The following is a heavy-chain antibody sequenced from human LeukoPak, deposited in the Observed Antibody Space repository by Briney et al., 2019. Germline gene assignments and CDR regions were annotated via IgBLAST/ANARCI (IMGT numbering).Heavy chain of an antibody. J-gene: IGHJ4*02. D-gene: IGHD3-10*01. Sequence: GGSLRLSCAASGFTFSNAWMSWVRQAPGKGPEWVGRIKSKTDGGTTDYAAPVKGRFTISRDDSKNTLYLQMNSLKTEDTAVYYCTTLLWFGELLSFDYWGQGTLVTVSS. CDR3: TTLLWFGELLSFDY. CDR1: GFTFSNAW. V-gene: IGHV3-15*01. CDR2: IKSKTDGGTT.